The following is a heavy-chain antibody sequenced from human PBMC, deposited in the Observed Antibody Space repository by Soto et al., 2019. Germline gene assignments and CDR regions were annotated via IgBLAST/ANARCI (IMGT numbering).Heavy chain of an antibody. Sequence: KPSETLSLTCTVSGGSVSSGSYYWSWIRQPPGKGLEWIGYIYYSGSTNYNPSLKSRVTISVDTSKNQFSLKLSSVTAADTAVYYCARDRRGSGSYLVDFDYWGQGTLVTVSS. J-gene: IGHJ4*02. CDR2: IYYSGST. CDR1: GGSVSSGSYY. V-gene: IGHV4-61*01. CDR3: ARDRRGSGSYLVDFDY. D-gene: IGHD3-10*01.